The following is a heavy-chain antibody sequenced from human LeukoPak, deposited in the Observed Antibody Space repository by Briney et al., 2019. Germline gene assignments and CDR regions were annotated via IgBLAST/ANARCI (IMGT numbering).Heavy chain of an antibody. J-gene: IGHJ4*02. D-gene: IGHD3-22*01. V-gene: IGHV1-46*01. CDR3: ARELYDSSGYQARSFDY. CDR2: INPSGGST. CDR1: GYTFTSYY. Sequence: GASVTVSCTASGYTFTSYYMHWVWQAPGHGLEWMGIINPSGGSTSYAQKFHGRVTMTRDTSTSTVYMELSSLRSEDTAVYYCARELYDSSGYQARSFDYWGQGTLVTVSS.